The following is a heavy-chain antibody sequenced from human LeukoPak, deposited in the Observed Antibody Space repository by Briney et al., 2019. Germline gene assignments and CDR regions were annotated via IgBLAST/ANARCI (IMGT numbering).Heavy chain of an antibody. D-gene: IGHD3-22*01. CDR1: GFTFSSYW. CDR3: AKGYYYDSSGYYDYFNY. V-gene: IGHV3-7*01. J-gene: IGHJ4*02. CDR2: IKQDGSEK. Sequence: PGGSLRLSCAASGFTFSSYWMSWVRQAPGKGLEWVANIKQDGSEKHYVDSVKGRFTTSRDNAKNSLYLQMNSLRAEDTAVYYCAKGYYYDSSGYYDYFNYWGQGTLVTVSS.